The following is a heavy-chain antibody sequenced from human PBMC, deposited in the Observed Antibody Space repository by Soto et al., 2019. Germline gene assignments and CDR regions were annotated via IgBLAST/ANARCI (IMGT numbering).Heavy chain of an antibody. CDR1: GFIFSSYA. CDR3: TRGADGFDY. CDR2: ISGSGGST. Sequence: PGGSLELSCAASGFIFSSYAMSWVRQAPGKGLEWVSAISGSGGSTYYADSVKGRFTISRDNSKNTLYLQMNSLRAGDTAVYYCTRGADGFDYWGQGTLVTVSS. D-gene: IGHD3-16*01. V-gene: IGHV3-23*01. J-gene: IGHJ4*02.